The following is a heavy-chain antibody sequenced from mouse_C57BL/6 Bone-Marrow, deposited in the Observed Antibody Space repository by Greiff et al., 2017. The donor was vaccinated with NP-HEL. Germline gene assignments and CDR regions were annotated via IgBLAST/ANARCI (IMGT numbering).Heavy chain of an antibody. CDR1: GFNIKDDY. D-gene: IGHD2-4*01. Sequence: VQLKQSGAELVRPGASVTLSCTASGFNIKDDYMHWVKQRPEQGLEWIGWIDPENGDTEYASKFQGKATITADTSSNTAYLQLSSLTSEDTAVYYCTTYEYEGFAYWGQGTLVTVSA. V-gene: IGHV14-4*01. J-gene: IGHJ3*01. CDR3: TTYEYEGFAY. CDR2: IDPENGDT.